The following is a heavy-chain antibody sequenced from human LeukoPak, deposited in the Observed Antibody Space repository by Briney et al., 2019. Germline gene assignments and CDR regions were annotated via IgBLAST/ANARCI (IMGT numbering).Heavy chain of an antibody. J-gene: IGHJ4*02. CDR1: DGSISSYY. D-gene: IGHD1-14*01. Sequence: SETLSLTCTVSDGSISSYYWSWIRQPAGKGLEWIGRIFSTGSTNYNPSLKSRVTMSVDTSKNQFSLKLMSVTAADTAVYYCARVSTGGRKDYWGQGNLVTVSS. CDR3: ARVSTGGRKDY. CDR2: IFSTGST. V-gene: IGHV4-4*07.